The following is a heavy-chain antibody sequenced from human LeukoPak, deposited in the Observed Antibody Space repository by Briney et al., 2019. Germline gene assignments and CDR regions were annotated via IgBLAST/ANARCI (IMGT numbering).Heavy chain of an antibody. D-gene: IGHD3-10*01. CDR3: ARGGYYGSGNDFRFDP. CDR1: GVSISSYY. CDR2: IYYSGST. V-gene: IGHV4-59*01. J-gene: IGHJ5*02. Sequence: PSETLSLTCTVSGVSISSYYWSWIRQPPGKGLEWIGYIYYSGSTNYKPSLKSRVTISADTSKNQFSLKLSSVTAADTAVYYCARGGYYGSGNDFRFDPWGQGTLVTVSS.